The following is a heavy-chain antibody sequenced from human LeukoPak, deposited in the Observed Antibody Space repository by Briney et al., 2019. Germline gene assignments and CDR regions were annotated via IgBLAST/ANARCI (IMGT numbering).Heavy chain of an antibody. D-gene: IGHD3-3*01. V-gene: IGHV4-34*01. CDR3: ARGRDDFWSGYSYFDY. CDR1: GGSFSGYY. CDR2: INHSGSN. J-gene: IGHJ4*02. Sequence: PSETLSLTCAVYGGSFSGYYWSWVRQPPGKGLEWIGEINHSGSNNYNPTHKSRVTITVDTSKHQFSLKLSSVTAADTAVYYCARGRDDFWSGYSYFDYWGQGTVDSVPS.